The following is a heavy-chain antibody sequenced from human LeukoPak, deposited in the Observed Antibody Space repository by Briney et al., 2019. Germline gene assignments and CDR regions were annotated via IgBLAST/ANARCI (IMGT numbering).Heavy chain of an antibody. CDR3: ARQAVAGTRASWFDP. V-gene: IGHV3-11*03. Sequence: GGSLRLSWAASGFTFSDYYMSWIRQAPGKGLEWVSNISSSSSYTNYADSVKGRFTISRDNAKNSLYLQMNSLRAEDTAVYYCARQAVAGTRASWFDPWGQGTLVTVSS. CDR2: ISSSSSYT. J-gene: IGHJ5*02. CDR1: GFTFSDYY. D-gene: IGHD6-19*01.